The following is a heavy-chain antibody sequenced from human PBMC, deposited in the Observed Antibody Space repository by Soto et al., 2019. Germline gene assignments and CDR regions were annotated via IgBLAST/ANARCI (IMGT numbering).Heavy chain of an antibody. Sequence: GASVKVSCKASGYTFTSYDINWVRQATGQGLEWMGWMNPNSGNTGYAQKFQGRATMTRNTSISTAYMELSSLRSEDTAVYYCASAGGEVVSAAQGQHDAIDIRGQGTMVTGSS. CDR3: ASAGGEVVSAAQGQHDAIDI. CDR2: MNPNSGNT. D-gene: IGHD2-2*01. CDR1: GYTFTSYD. J-gene: IGHJ3*02. V-gene: IGHV1-8*01.